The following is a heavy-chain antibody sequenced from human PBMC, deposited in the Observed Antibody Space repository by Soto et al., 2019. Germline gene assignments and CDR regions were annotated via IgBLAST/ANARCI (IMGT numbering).Heavy chain of an antibody. Sequence: EVQLVESGGGLVKPGGSLRLSCAASGFTFSSYTMNWVGQAPGKGLEWVSSISSSGSYIYYADSMKGRFTISRDNAKNSLYLQMNRLRAEDTAVYYCAREAGKSIAAQAFDYWGQGTLVTVSS. CDR1: GFTFSSYT. V-gene: IGHV3-21*01. CDR3: AREAGKSIAAQAFDY. D-gene: IGHD6-6*01. CDR2: ISSSGSYI. J-gene: IGHJ4*02.